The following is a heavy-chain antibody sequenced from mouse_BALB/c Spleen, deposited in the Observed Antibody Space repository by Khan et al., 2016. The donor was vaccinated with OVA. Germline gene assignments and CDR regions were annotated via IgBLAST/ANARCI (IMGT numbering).Heavy chain of an antibody. V-gene: IGHV1S81*02. J-gene: IGHJ3*01. Sequence: VQLQESGAELVKPGASVRLSCKASGYTFTNYYLYWVKQRPGHGLEWIGDINPSNGGTNFNEKFKNKVTLTVDKSSSTAYMQLSSLTSEDSAVYDCSISGYGTFAYWGQGTLVTVSA. CDR1: GYTFTNYY. CDR2: INPSNGGT. D-gene: IGHD2-1*01. CDR3: SISGYGTFAY.